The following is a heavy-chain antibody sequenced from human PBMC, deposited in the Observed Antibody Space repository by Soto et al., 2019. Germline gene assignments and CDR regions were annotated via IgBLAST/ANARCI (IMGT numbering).Heavy chain of an antibody. Sequence: GGSLRLSCAASGLTFSSYAMNWVRQAPGKGLEWVAVISYDGSNKYYADSVKGRFTISRDNSKNTLYLQMNSLRAEDTAVYYCARDRKYYYESSGPTLWDYWGQGTLVTVCS. V-gene: IGHV3-30-3*01. D-gene: IGHD3-22*01. CDR3: ARDRKYYYESSGPTLWDY. CDR2: ISYDGSNK. CDR1: GLTFSSYA. J-gene: IGHJ4*02.